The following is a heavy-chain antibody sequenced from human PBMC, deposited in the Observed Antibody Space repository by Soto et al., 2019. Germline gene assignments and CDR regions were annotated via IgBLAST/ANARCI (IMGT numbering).Heavy chain of an antibody. CDR1: GGAFSGYY. Sequence: PSETLSLTCAVYGGAFSGYYWNWVRQPPGKGLEWIGGIDHRGYTNYNASLKSRVTISVDTSKNQCYLRLNSVTAADTAVYYFAGVRDWFDPWGQGTLVTVSS. CDR2: IDHRGYT. J-gene: IGHJ5*02. V-gene: IGHV4-34*01. D-gene: IGHD3-3*01. CDR3: AGVRDWFDP.